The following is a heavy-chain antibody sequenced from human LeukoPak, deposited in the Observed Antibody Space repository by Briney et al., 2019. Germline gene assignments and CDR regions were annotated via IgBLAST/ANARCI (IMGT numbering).Heavy chain of an antibody. CDR3: ASLSRSLDY. V-gene: IGHV3-21*04. Sequence: GGSLRLSCAASGFTFSSYNMNWVRQAPGKGPEWVSSITSSSSYIYYADSVKGRFTISRDNAKNSLYLQMDSLRVEDTAVYYCASLSRSLDYWGQGTLVTVSS. J-gene: IGHJ4*02. CDR2: ITSSSSYI. CDR1: GFTFSSYN. D-gene: IGHD1-26*01.